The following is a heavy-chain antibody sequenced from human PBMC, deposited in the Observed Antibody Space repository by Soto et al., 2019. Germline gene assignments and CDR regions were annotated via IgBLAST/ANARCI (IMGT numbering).Heavy chain of an antibody. CDR2: MNPNSGNT. V-gene: IGHV1-8*01. D-gene: IGHD6-13*01. Sequence: GASVKVSCKASGYTFTSYDINWVRQATGQGLEWMGWMNPNSGNTGYAQKFRGRVTMTRNTSISTAYMELSSLRSEDTAVYYCARGPIAYSSSWNLSRGYYYMDVWGKGTTVTVSS. CDR1: GYTFTSYD. J-gene: IGHJ6*03. CDR3: ARGPIAYSSSWNLSRGYYYMDV.